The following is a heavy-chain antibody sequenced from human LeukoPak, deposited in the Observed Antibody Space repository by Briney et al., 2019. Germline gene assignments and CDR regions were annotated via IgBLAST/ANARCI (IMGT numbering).Heavy chain of an antibody. Sequence: ASVKVSCKASGYTFTGYYMHWVRQAPGQGLEWMGWINPNSGGTNYAQKFQGRVTMTRDTSISTAYMELSRLRSDDTAVYYCASGSRGYSYGYYYYYYMDVWGKGTTVTVSS. J-gene: IGHJ6*03. V-gene: IGHV1-2*02. CDR3: ASGSRGYSYGYYYYYYMDV. D-gene: IGHD5-18*01. CDR1: GYTFTGYY. CDR2: INPNSGGT.